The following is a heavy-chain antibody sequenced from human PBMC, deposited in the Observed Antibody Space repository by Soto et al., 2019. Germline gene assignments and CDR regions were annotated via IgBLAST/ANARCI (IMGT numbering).Heavy chain of an antibody. V-gene: IGHV3-30*18. Sequence: QVQLVESGGGVVQPGRSLRLSCAASGFTFSSYCMHWVRQAPGKGLEWVAVISYDGSNKYYADSVKGRFTISRDNSKNTLYLQMNSLRAEDTAVYYCAKDREWELHDWGQGTLVTVSS. D-gene: IGHD1-26*01. CDR1: GFTFSSYC. CDR2: ISYDGSNK. CDR3: AKDREWELHD. J-gene: IGHJ4*02.